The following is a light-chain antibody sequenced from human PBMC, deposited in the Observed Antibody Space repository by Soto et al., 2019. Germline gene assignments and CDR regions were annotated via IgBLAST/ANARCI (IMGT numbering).Light chain of an antibody. CDR1: SSDIGFYNY. Sequence: QSALTQPASVSGSPGQSITISCTGTSSDIGFYNYVSWYQQYPGKAPNLLIYGVTNRPSGVSYRFSGSKSGSTASLTISRLRDEDEADYYCSSYSTSFFYVFGTGTKLTVL. CDR3: SSYSTSFFYV. V-gene: IGLV2-14*03. J-gene: IGLJ1*01. CDR2: GVT.